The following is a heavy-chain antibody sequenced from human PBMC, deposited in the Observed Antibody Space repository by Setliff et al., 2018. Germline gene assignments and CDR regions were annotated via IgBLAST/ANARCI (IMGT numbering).Heavy chain of an antibody. CDR1: GYTFTTYA. V-gene: IGHV1-3*02. CDR2: SNAGNGNT. D-gene: IGHD3-22*01. Sequence: ASVKVSCKASGYTFTTYAIHWVRQAPGQRLEWMGWSNAGNGNTKYSQEFQGRVTITRDTSASTAYMELSSLRSEDMAVYYCARDVFPYHYEGAFDIWGQGTMVTVSS. J-gene: IGHJ3*02. CDR3: ARDVFPYHYEGAFDI.